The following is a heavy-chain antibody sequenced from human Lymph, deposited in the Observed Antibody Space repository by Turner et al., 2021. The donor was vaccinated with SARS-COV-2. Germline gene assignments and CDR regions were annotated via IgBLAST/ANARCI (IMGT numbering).Heavy chain of an antibody. CDR3: ARQNWRATMMGGMDV. CDR2: IYYSGST. CDR1: GGSISSYY. J-gene: IGHJ6*02. D-gene: IGHD1-26*01. Sequence: QVQLQESVPGLVKPSETLSLPCPVSGGSISSYYWSWIRQPPGKGLEWIGYIYYSGSTNYNPALKSRVTISVDTYKNQFSLRLSSVTAADTAVYDCARQNWRATMMGGMDVWGQGTTVTVSS. V-gene: IGHV4-59*08.